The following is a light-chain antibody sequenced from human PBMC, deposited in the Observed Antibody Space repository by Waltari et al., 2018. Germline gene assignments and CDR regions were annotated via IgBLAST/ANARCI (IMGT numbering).Light chain of an antibody. J-gene: IGKJ2*01. V-gene: IGKV3-20*01. CDR1: HSVGSKS. CDR2: GAS. Sequence: EIVLTQSPDTLSLSPGARAILSCRASHSVGSKSLVWHQQKPGQAPRLLIFGASSRATGIPDRFSGSGSGTDFTLTIDRLEPEDSAVYYCQQYGSLPYTFGQGTKLEIK. CDR3: QQYGSLPYT.